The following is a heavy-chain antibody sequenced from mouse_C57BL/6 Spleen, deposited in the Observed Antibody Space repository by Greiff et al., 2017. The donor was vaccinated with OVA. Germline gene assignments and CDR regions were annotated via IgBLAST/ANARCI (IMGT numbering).Heavy chain of an antibody. CDR2: ISDGGSYT. Sequence: VQLKESGGGLVKPGGSLKLSCAASGFTFSSYAMSWVRQTPEKRLEWVATISDGGSYTYYPDNVKGRFTISRDNAKNNLYLQMSHLKSEDTAMYYCARDGGDPFYFDYWGQGTTLTVSS. J-gene: IGHJ2*01. CDR1: GFTFSSYA. V-gene: IGHV5-4*01. CDR3: ARDGGDPFYFDY. D-gene: IGHD3-3*01.